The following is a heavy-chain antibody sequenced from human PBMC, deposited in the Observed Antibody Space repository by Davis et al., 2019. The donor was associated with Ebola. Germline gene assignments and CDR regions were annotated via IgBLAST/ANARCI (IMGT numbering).Heavy chain of an antibody. CDR1: GGSFSTHY. CDR3: ARRSNSPFDY. V-gene: IGHV4-34*01. CDR2: INHSGST. D-gene: IGHD6-6*01. Sequence: MPSETLSLTCTLSGGSFSTHYWSWIRQPPGKGLEWIGEINHSGSTNYNPSLKSRVTISVDTSKKQFSLKLSSVTAADTAVYYCARRSNSPFDYWGQGTLVTVSS. J-gene: IGHJ4*02.